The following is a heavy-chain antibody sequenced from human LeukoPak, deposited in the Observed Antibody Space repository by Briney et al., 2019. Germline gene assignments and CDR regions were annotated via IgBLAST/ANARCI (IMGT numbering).Heavy chain of an antibody. CDR2: ISGSGGST. D-gene: IGHD3-22*01. CDR1: GFTLSSYA. V-gene: IGHV3-23*01. CDR3: AKGHYYDSSGYASLDAFDI. Sequence: PGGSLRLSCAASGFTLSSYAMSWVRQAPGKGLEWVSAISGSGGSTYYADSVKGRFTISRDNSKNTLYLQMNSLRAEDTAVYYCAKGHYYDSSGYASLDAFDIWGQGTMVTVSS. J-gene: IGHJ3*02.